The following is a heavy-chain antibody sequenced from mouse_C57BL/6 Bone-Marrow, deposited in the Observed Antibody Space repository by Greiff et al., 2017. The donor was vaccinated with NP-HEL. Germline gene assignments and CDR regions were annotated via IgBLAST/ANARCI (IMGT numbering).Heavy chain of an antibody. CDR3: AGDSSGYVDVDY. V-gene: IGHV12-3*01. CDR1: GFPITSGYY. J-gene: IGHJ2*01. CDR2: ITHSGDT. D-gene: IGHD3-2*02. Sequence: VMLVESGPGLVKPSQSLFLTCSITGFPITSGYYWIWIRQSPGKPLEWMGYITHSGDTFYHPSLQSPISLTRATSQNQFSLQFNAVTTEDTAMYDCAGDSSGYVDVDYWGQGTTLTVSS.